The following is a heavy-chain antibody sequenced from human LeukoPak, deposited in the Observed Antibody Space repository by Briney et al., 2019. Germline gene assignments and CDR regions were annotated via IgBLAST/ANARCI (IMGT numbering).Heavy chain of an antibody. CDR2: IYTSGST. Sequence: SETLSLTCTVSGGSISSYYWSWIRQPAGKGLEWIGRIYTSGSTNYNTSLKSRVTMSVDTSKNQFSLKLSSVTAADTAVYYCARLSRSGSYYEYNWFDPWGQGTLVTVSS. CDR3: ARLSRSGSYYEYNWFDP. CDR1: GGSISSYY. V-gene: IGHV4-4*07. J-gene: IGHJ5*02. D-gene: IGHD1-26*01.